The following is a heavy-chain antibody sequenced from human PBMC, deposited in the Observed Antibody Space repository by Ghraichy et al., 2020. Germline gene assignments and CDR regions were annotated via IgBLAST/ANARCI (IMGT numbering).Heavy chain of an antibody. D-gene: IGHD2-15*01. J-gene: IGHJ5*02. Sequence: SGPTLVKPTQTLTLTCTVSGFSLSTTGVSVHWIRQPPGKALEWLALIYWDNNKRYSPSLKSRLTITKDTSKNQVVLTLTNIDPVDTATYYCAHRGLFCSGGTCFDPWGHGTLVTVSS. CDR2: IYWDNNK. CDR1: GFSLSTTGVS. CDR3: AHRGLFCSGGTCFDP. V-gene: IGHV2-5*02.